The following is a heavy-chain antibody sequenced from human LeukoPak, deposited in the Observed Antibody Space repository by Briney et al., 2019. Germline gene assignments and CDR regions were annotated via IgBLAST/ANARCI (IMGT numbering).Heavy chain of an antibody. CDR1: GGSFSGYY. CDR3: ASRDTATGLD. V-gene: IGHV4-34*01. D-gene: IGHD5-18*01. Sequence: SETLSLTCAVYGGSFSGYYWSWLRQPPGKGLEWIGEIYHSGSTNYNPSPKSRVTISVDTSKNQFSLKLSSVTAADTAVYYCASRDTATGLDWGQGTLVTVSS. J-gene: IGHJ4*01. CDR2: IYHSGST.